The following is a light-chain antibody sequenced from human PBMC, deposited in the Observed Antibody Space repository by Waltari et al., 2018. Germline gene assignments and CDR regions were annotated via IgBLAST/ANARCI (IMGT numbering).Light chain of an antibody. CDR2: AVS. CDR3: SSYAGSSKGV. CDR1: SSDVGNYKR. V-gene: IGLV2-23*02. J-gene: IGLJ2*01. Sequence: QSALTQPASVSGSPGQSITISCTGTSSDVGNYKRVSWYQQYPGKAPKLMIYAVSKRPSGVSDRCSGSKSGDMASLTISGLQPEDEAEYFCSSYAGSSKGVFGGGTKVTVL.